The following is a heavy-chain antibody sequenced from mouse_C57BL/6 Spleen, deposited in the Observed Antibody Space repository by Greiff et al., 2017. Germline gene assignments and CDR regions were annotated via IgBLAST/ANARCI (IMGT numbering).Heavy chain of an antibody. CDR1: GFTFSDYG. J-gene: IGHJ4*01. CDR3: ARQLRSGAMDY. V-gene: IGHV5-15*01. Sequence: EVKLMESGGGLVQPGGSLKLSCAASGFTFSDYGMAWVRQAPRKGPEWVAFISNLAYSIYYADTVTGRFTISRENAKNTLYLEMSSLRSEDTAMYYCARQLRSGAMDYWGQGTSVTVSS. D-gene: IGHD3-1*01. CDR2: ISNLAYSI.